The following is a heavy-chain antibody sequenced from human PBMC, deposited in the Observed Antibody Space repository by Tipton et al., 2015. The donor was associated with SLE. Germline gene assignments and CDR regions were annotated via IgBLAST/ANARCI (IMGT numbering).Heavy chain of an antibody. J-gene: IGHJ2*01. D-gene: IGHD2-21*01. CDR1: GYTFTTYG. CDR3: ARGGGVVIILIADWYFDL. V-gene: IGHV1-18*01. CDR2: ISTYNANT. Sequence: QSGAEVKKPGASVKVSCTASGYTFTTYGITWVRQAPGQGLEWMGWISTYNANTNYAQNLQGRVTMTIDISTTTAYMELRSLRSDDTAVYYCARGGGVVIILIADWYFDLWGRGTLVTVSS.